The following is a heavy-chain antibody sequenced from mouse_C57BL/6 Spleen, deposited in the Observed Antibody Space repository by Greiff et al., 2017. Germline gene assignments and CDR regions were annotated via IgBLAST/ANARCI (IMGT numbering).Heavy chain of an antibody. D-gene: IGHD1-1*01. CDR1: GFTFNTYA. CDR3: VREAHYYGSSHWYFDV. J-gene: IGHJ1*03. V-gene: IGHV10-3*01. CDR2: IRRKSSNYAT. Sequence: EVQRVESGGGLVQPKGSLKLSCAASGFTFNTYAMHWVRQAPGKGLEWVARIRRKSSNYATYYADSVKDRFTISRDDSQSMLYLQMNNLKTEDTAMYYCVREAHYYGSSHWYFDVWGTGTTVTVSS.